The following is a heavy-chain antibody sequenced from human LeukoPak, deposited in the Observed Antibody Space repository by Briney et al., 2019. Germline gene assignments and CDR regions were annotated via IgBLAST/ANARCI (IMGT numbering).Heavy chain of an antibody. D-gene: IGHD6-19*01. V-gene: IGHV3-74*01. CDR3: ARGSGAYGGFDY. Sequence: GGSLRLSCAASGLSVSGNWMHWVRQAPGKGLMWVSRISSDGSTYYADSARGRFTISRDNAANTVYLQVNGLRAEDTAVYYCARGSGAYGGFDYWGQGTLVTVSS. CDR1: GLSVSGNW. CDR2: ISSDGST. J-gene: IGHJ4*02.